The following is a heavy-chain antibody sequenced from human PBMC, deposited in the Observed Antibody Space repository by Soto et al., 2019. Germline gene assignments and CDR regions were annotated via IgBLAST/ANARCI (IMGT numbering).Heavy chain of an antibody. V-gene: IGHV1-18*01. CDR1: GYTFSSYG. CDR3: ARSEVGTTLDFDY. J-gene: IGHJ4*02. CDR2: ISAYNGNT. Sequence: QVQLVQSGAEVKKPGASVKVSCKASGYTFSSYGISWVRQAHGQVLEWMGWISAYNGNTKYAQKLHGRDTMTTDTSTSTAYMEMRTLRYDDTAVYYCARSEVGTTLDFDYWGQGTLVTGTS. D-gene: IGHD1-26*01.